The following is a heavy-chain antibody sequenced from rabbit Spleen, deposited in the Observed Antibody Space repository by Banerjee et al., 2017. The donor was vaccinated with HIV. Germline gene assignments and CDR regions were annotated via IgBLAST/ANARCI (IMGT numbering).Heavy chain of an antibody. V-gene: IGHV1S47*01. D-gene: IGHD1-1*01. CDR1: GFDFSNYG. CDR2: IDPIFGRT. Sequence: QEQLVESGGGLVQPGGSLKLSCKASGFDFSNYGVSWVRQTPGKGLEWIGYIDPIFGRTYYASWVDGRFTISRHNAQNTLYLQVNSLTAADTATYFCVRGASSSGYYNLGGPGTLVTVS. CDR3: VRGASSSGYYNL. J-gene: IGHJ4*01.